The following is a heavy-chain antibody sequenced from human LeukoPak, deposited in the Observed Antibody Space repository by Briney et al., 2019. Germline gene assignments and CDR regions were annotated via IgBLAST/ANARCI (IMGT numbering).Heavy chain of an antibody. CDR3: SRERAAAGGGDY. CDR1: GGTFNIHA. D-gene: IGHD6-13*01. V-gene: IGHV1-69*01. Sequence: SVKVSCKTSGGTFNIHAINWVRQAPGQGLEWMGVIIPIFGTANYAQKFVGRVTITADESTSTAYMEMNSLTSEDAAVYYCSRERAAAGGGDYWGQGTLVTVSS. CDR2: IIPIFGTA. J-gene: IGHJ4*02.